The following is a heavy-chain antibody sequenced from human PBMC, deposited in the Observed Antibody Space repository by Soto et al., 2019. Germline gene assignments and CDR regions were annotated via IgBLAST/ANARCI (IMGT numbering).Heavy chain of an antibody. Sequence: QVQLVQSGAEVKRPGSSVKVSCKASGDTFNFYSINWVRQAPGLVLEWMGRVNPIVSMSNYEQKFQGRVTMTPDKSTSTAYMELSSLRSEDTAIYYCASSYGSGYRAFDYWGQGAKVTVSS. V-gene: IGHV1-69*02. CDR1: GDTFNFYS. J-gene: IGHJ4*02. CDR3: ASSYGSGYRAFDY. D-gene: IGHD3-10*01. CDR2: VNPIVSMS.